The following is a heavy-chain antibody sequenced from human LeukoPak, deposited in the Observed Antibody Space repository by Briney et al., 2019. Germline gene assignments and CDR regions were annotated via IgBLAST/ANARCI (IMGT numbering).Heavy chain of an antibody. D-gene: IGHD1-26*01. CDR2: IYYNGRT. CDR1: GGSISSSSYY. Sequence: SETLSLTCSVSGGSISSSSYYWGWIRQPPGKGLEWIGSIYYNGRTYYNPSLKSRVTVSVDPSKNQFSLKLTSVTAADTAVYYCARQGEVGATGSPDDWGQGTLVTVSS. V-gene: IGHV4-39*01. J-gene: IGHJ4*02. CDR3: ARQGEVGATGSPDD.